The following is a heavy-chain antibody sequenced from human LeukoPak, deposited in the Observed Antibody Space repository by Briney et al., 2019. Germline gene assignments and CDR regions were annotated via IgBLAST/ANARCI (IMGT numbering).Heavy chain of an antibody. V-gene: IGHV4-30-2*01. CDR3: ARDTSYYYDSSGYSPYDY. D-gene: IGHD3-22*01. Sequence: SQTLSLTCAVSGGSISSGGYSWSWIRQPPGKGLEWIGYIYHSGSTYYNPSLKSRVTISVDTSKNQFSLKLSSVTAADTAVYYCARDTSYYYDSSGYSPYDYWGQGTLVTVSS. CDR1: GGSISSGGYS. J-gene: IGHJ4*02. CDR2: IYHSGST.